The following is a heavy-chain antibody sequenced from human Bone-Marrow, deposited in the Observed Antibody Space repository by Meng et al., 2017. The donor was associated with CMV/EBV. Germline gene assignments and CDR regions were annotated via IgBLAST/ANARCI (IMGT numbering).Heavy chain of an antibody. CDR2: IIPIFGTA. Sequence: QVPGGRFGAGVEKPGASGMVSCKASGYTFTSYGISWVRQAPGQGLEWMGWIIPIFGTANYAQKFQGRVTITADESTSTAYMELSSLRSEDTAVYYCASWAGNTFDYWGQGTLVTVSS. D-gene: IGHD2/OR15-2a*01. J-gene: IGHJ4*02. CDR3: ASWAGNTFDY. CDR1: GYTFTSYG. V-gene: IGHV1-69*13.